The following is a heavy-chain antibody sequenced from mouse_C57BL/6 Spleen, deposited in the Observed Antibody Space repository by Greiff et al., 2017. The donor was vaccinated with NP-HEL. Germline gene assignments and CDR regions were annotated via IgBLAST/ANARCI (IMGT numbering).Heavy chain of an antibody. CDR1: GFTFSSYT. CDR3: ARHKDYYGSSYPYAMDY. V-gene: IGHV5-9*01. CDR2: ISGGGGNT. Sequence: DVMLVESGGGLVKPGGSLKLSCAASGFTFSSYTMSWVRQTPEKRLEWVATISGGGGNTYYPDSVKGRFTISRDNAKNTLYLQMSSLRSEDTALYYCARHKDYYGSSYPYAMDYWGQGTSVTVSS. D-gene: IGHD1-1*01. J-gene: IGHJ4*01.